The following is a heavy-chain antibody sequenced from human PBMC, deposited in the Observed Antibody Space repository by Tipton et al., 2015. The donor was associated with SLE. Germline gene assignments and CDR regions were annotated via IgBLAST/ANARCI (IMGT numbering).Heavy chain of an antibody. J-gene: IGHJ3*02. CDR2: IRYDGSNK. CDR3: ARRGQDYGSGDAFDI. V-gene: IGHV3-33*01. CDR1: GFTFSSYG. Sequence: RSLRLSCAASGFTFSSYGMHWVRQAPGKGLEWVAFIRYDGSNKYYADSVKGRFTISRDNSKNTLYLQMNSLRAADTAVYYCARRGQDYGSGDAFDIWGQGTMVTVSS. D-gene: IGHD3-10*01.